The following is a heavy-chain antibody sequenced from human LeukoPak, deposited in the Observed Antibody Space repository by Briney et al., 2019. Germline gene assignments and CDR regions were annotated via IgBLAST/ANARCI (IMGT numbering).Heavy chain of an antibody. CDR2: ISAYNKR. CDR1: GYTLTSYG. Sequence: GDSVKVSCKASGYTLTSYGITWVRQAPRQGLEWMGWISAYNKRNYAQKFQGRVTMTTDTSTSTAYMELRNLRSDDTAVYYCARVSAPPDYGDYVSENWFDPWGQGTLVTVSS. J-gene: IGHJ5*02. D-gene: IGHD4-17*01. V-gene: IGHV1-18*01. CDR3: ARVSAPPDYGDYVSENWFDP.